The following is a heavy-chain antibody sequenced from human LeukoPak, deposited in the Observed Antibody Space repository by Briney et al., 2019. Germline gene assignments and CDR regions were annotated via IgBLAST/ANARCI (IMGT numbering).Heavy chain of an antibody. CDR3: ARDDPLNYPFDP. J-gene: IGHJ5*02. V-gene: IGHV1-8*01. D-gene: IGHD4-11*01. Sequence: ASVKVSCKASGYTFTSYDINWVRQATGQGLEWMGWMNPNSGNTGYAQKFQGRVTMTRNTSISTAYMELSSLGSEDTAVYYCARDDPLNYPFDPWGQGTLVTVSS. CDR1: GYTFTSYD. CDR2: MNPNSGNT.